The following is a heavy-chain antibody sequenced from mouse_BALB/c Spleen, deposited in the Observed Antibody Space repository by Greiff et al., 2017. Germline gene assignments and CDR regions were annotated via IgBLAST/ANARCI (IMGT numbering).Heavy chain of an antibody. J-gene: IGHJ3*01. Sequence: VKLVESGAELVKPGASVKLSCKASGYTFTSYYMYWVKQRPGQGLEWIGEINPSNGGTNFNEKFKSKATLTVDKSSSTAYMQLSSLTSEDSAVYYCTRVGAARATFAYWGQGTLVTVSA. D-gene: IGHD3-1*01. CDR1: GYTFTSYY. CDR2: INPSNGGT. V-gene: IGHV1S81*02. CDR3: TRVGAARATFAY.